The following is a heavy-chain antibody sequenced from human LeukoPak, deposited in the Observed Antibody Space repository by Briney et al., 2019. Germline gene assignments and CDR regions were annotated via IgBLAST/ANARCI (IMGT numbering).Heavy chain of an antibody. Sequence: ASVKVSCKASGYTFNTYGISWVRQAPGQRPEWMGWINTDNSNTKYAQKFQGRVTMTTDTSTSTAYMELSSLRSDDTAVYYCARKGCTGYCYRFDPWGQGTLVTVSS. CDR3: ARKGCTGYCYRFDP. V-gene: IGHV1-18*01. D-gene: IGHD2-21*02. CDR1: GYTFNTYG. J-gene: IGHJ5*02. CDR2: INTDNSNT.